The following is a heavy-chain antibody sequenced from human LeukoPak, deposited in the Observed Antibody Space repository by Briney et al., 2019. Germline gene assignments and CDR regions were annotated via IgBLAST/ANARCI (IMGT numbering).Heavy chain of an antibody. CDR1: GFIFGGYT. J-gene: IGHJ3*02. D-gene: IGHD6-19*01. Sequence: GGSLRLSCTGSGFIFGGYTMNWVRQAPGKGLEWLSYISPSGSNTFYADSVKGRFTTSRDNAKNSVYLQMEGLRVEDTAVYYCASRRSGWPNDAFDIWGQGTMVTVTS. CDR2: ISPSGSNT. CDR3: ASRRSGWPNDAFDI. V-gene: IGHV3-48*01.